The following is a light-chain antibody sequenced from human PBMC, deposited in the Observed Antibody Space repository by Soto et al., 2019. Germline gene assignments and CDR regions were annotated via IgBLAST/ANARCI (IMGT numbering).Light chain of an antibody. Sequence: DIQMTQSPSSLSASVGDRVTITCRTSQSIGNDLNWYQQRPGKAPKLLIYASSSLPTGVPARFSGSGSGTDFTLTLSSLQPADFATYCCQQTYRAPFTFGPGTKVDVK. CDR2: ASS. J-gene: IGKJ3*01. CDR3: QQTYRAPFT. V-gene: IGKV1-39*01. CDR1: QSIGND.